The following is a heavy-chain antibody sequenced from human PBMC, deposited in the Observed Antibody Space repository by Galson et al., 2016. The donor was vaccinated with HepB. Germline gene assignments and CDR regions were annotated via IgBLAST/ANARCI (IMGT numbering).Heavy chain of an antibody. CDR1: GFTFSKYA. V-gene: IGHV3-30*18. Sequence: SLRLSCAASGFTFSKYALHWVRQAPGKGLEWVAVISTNGISQNYEDSVKGRFTVYRDNSKNTVDLQMNSLRPEDTAVYYCAKDQGILRHFDWLTYDAFDMWAKGQWSPSLQ. CDR3: AKDQGILRHFDWLTYDAFDM. D-gene: IGHD3-9*01. CDR2: ISTNGISQ. J-gene: IGHJ3*02.